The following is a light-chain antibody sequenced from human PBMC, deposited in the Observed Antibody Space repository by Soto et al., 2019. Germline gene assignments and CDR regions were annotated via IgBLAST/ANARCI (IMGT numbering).Light chain of an antibody. V-gene: IGLV2-8*01. CDR1: SSDVGYYNY. CDR2: EVS. Sequence: QSALTQPPFASGSPGQSVTISCTGTSSDVGYYNYASWYQQHPGRAPKLMIYEVSERPSGVPARFSASKSGNTAYLTVSGLQAEDEADYYCSSVAGGHFVFGTGTKLTVL. CDR3: SSVAGGHFV. J-gene: IGLJ1*01.